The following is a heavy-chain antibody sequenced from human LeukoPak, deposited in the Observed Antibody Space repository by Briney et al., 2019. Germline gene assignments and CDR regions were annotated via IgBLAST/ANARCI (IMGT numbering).Heavy chain of an antibody. V-gene: IGHV3-9*03. D-gene: IGHD3-3*01. J-gene: IGHJ4*02. CDR1: GFTFDDYA. CDR2: ISWNSGSI. CDR3: AKDKSRFLEWLSFDY. Sequence: GRSLRLSCADSGFTFDDYAMHWVRQAPGKGLEWVSGISWNSGSIGYADSVKGRFTISRDNAKNSLYLQMNSLRAEDMALYYCAKDKSRFLEWLSFDYWGQGTLVTVSS.